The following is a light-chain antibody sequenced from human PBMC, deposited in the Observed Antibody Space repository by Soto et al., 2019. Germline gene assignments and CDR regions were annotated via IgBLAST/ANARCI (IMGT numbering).Light chain of an antibody. J-gene: IGLJ1*01. CDR1: SRDGGDYKY. CDR3: SSYTTSSTV. CDR2: EVS. V-gene: IGLV2-14*01. Sequence: QSVLTQPASVSGSPGQSITISCTGTSRDGGDYKYVSWYQQHPGKAPKLMIYEVSYRPSGVSNRFSGSKSGNTASLTISGLQAEDEADYYCSSYTTSSTVFGTGTKLTVL.